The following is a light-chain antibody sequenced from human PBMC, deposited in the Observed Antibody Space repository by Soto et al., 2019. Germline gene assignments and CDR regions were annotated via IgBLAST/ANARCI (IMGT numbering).Light chain of an antibody. Sequence: EIVLTQSPGTLSLSPGEGATLSCRASQSVSSTYLAWYQQKPGQAPRLLIYDASNRAPGTPNRFSGSGSGPDFTLTISRLEPEDFAVYYCQQYGGSFSPFGQGTK. J-gene: IGKJ1*01. CDR3: QQYGGSFSP. CDR2: DAS. CDR1: QSVSSTY. V-gene: IGKV3-20*01.